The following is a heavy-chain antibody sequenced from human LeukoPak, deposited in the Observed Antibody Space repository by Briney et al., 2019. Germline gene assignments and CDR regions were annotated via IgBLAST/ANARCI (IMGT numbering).Heavy chain of an antibody. D-gene: IGHD3-16*01. V-gene: IGHV1-69*06. J-gene: IGHJ6*04. CDR1: GGTFSSYA. Sequence: ASVKVSCKASGGTFSSYAISWVRQAPGQGIGWMGGIIPIFGTANYAQKFQGRVTITADKSTSTANMELSSLRSEDTAVYYCARAKGSYAVLAYDYYGMDVWGKGTTVTVSS. CDR2: IIPIFGTA. CDR3: ARAKGSYAVLAYDYYGMDV.